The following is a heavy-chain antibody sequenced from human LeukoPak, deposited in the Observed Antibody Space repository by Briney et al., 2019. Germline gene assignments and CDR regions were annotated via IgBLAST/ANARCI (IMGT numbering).Heavy chain of an antibody. CDR2: ISGSGGST. Sequence: GGSLRLSCGASGFTFSSYAMSWVRQAPGKGLEWVSSISGSGGSTYYADSVKGRFTISRDNSKNTLFLQMNSQRAEDTAIYYCAKDFEYSGYSSSNFDYWGQGTLVTVSS. CDR1: GFTFSSYA. J-gene: IGHJ4*02. CDR3: AKDFEYSGYSSSNFDY. V-gene: IGHV3-23*01. D-gene: IGHD6-13*01.